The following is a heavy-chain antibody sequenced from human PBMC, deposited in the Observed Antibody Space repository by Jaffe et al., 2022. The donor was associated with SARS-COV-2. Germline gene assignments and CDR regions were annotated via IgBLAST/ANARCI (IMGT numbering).Heavy chain of an antibody. J-gene: IGHJ5*02. CDR2: ISYDGSNK. Sequence: QVQLVESGGGVVQPGRSLRLSCAASGFTFSSYAMHWVRQAPGKGLEWVAVISYDGSNKYYADSVKGRFTISRDNSKNTLYLQMNSLRAEDTAVYYCARGGYCSSTSCYVDWFDPWGQGTLVTVSS. CDR1: GFTFSSYA. CDR3: ARGGYCSSTSCYVDWFDP. D-gene: IGHD2-2*01. V-gene: IGHV3-30-3*01.